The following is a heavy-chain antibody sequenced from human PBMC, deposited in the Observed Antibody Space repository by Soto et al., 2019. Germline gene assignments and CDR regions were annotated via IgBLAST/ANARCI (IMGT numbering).Heavy chain of an antibody. J-gene: IGHJ6*02. CDR2: IYWNDDK. V-gene: IGHV2-5*01. Sequence: GXGPTLVTPGQTLTLTCTFSGFSLSTSGVGVCCIRQPPGKALEWLALIYWNDDKRYSPSLKSRLTITKDTSKNQVVLTMTNMDTVDTATYYCAKTVGRTIPGGMDVWGQGTTVTVSS. CDR3: AKTVGRTIPGGMDV. CDR1: GFSLSTSGVG. D-gene: IGHD3-3*01.